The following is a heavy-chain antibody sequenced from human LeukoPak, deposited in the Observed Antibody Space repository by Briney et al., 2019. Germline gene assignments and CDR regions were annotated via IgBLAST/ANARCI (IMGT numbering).Heavy chain of an antibody. V-gene: IGHV5-51*01. CDR2: IYPGDSDT. CDR1: GYIFTSYW. D-gene: IGHD5-12*01. Sequence: KIGASLQISSKGSGYIFTSYWIGWVRPLPGKGLEWMGIIYPGDSDTRYSPSFQGQVTISADKSISTAYLQWSSLKASDTAMYYCARHRSREMATISDYWGQGTLVTVSS. CDR3: ARHRSREMATISDY. J-gene: IGHJ4*02.